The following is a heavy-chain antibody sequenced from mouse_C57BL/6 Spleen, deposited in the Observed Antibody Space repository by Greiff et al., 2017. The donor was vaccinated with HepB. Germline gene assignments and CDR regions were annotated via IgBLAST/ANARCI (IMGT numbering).Heavy chain of an antibody. CDR1: GYTFTSYW. D-gene: IGHD1-1*01. CDR2: IDPSDSYT. CDR3: ARDYYGSSSPFAY. Sequence: QVQLQHPGAELVKPGASVKLSCKASGYTFTSYWMQWVKQRPGQGLEWIGEIDPSDSYTNYNQKFKGKATLTVDTSSSTAYMQLSSLTSEDSAVYYCARDYYGSSSPFAYWGQGTLVTVSA. V-gene: IGHV1-50*01. J-gene: IGHJ3*01.